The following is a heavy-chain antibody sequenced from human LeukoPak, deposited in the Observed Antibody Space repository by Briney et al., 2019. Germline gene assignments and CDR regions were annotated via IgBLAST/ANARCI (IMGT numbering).Heavy chain of an antibody. CDR3: ARRLRCSGGSCYGSDY. CDR2: INPGDSDT. Sequence: GESLKISCQASGYSFTSSWIGWARQMPGKGLEWMAIINPGDSDTRYSPSFQGQVTISADKSISTAYLQWSSLKASGTAMYYCARRLRCSGGSCYGSDYWGQGTLVTVSS. V-gene: IGHV5-51*01. CDR1: GYSFTSSW. J-gene: IGHJ4*02. D-gene: IGHD2-15*01.